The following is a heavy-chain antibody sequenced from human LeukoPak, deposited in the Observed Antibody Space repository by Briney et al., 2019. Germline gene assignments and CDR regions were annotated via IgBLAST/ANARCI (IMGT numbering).Heavy chain of an antibody. J-gene: IGHJ3*02. D-gene: IGHD3-22*01. V-gene: IGHV4-38-2*01. CDR3: ARHAVGYYYDRSGYYSAFDI. Sequence: SETLSLTCAVSGYSISSGYYWGWIRQPPGKGLAWIGNIYHSGSTYYNPSLKSRVTISVDTSKNLFSLKLSSVTAADTAVYYCARHAVGYYYDRSGYYSAFDIWGQGTMVTVSS. CDR2: IYHSGST. CDR1: GYSISSGYY.